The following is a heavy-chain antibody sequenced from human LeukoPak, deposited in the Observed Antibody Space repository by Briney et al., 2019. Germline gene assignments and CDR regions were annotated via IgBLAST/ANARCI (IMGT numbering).Heavy chain of an antibody. CDR2: IYSGGST. D-gene: IGHD5-18*01. J-gene: IGHJ4*02. CDR3: ARDRGYSYGYDY. Sequence: GGSLRLSCAASGFIVSSNYMSWVRQAPGRGLEWVSVIYSGGSTYYADSVKGRFTISRDNSKNTLYLQMNSLRAEDTAVYYCARDRGYSYGYDYWGQGTPVTVSS. CDR1: GFIVSSNY. V-gene: IGHV3-53*01.